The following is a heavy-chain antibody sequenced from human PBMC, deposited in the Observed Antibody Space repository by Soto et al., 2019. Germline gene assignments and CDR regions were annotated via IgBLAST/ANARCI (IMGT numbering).Heavy chain of an antibody. CDR2: IWYDGSNE. CDR3: ARDDIPGIAVSTYGMDV. Sequence: GGSLRLSCAASGFIFSNFGMHWVRQAPGKGLEWVAVIWYDGSNEYYADSVKGRFTISKDNSKSTLYLQMNSLRAEDTAVYYCARDDIPGIAVSTYGMDVWGQGTTFTVSS. J-gene: IGHJ6*02. CDR1: GFIFSNFG. D-gene: IGHD6-19*01. V-gene: IGHV3-33*01.